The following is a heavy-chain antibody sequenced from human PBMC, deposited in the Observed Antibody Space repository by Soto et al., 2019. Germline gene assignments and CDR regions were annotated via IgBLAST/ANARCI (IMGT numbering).Heavy chain of an antibody. CDR2: ISGSGDST. CDR1: GFTFSSYA. D-gene: IGHD1-26*01. J-gene: IGHJ4*02. CDR3: ARRGSGSYFDS. V-gene: IGHV3-23*01. Sequence: EVQLLESGGGLVQPGGSLRLSCAASGFTFSSYAMSWVRQAPGKGLERVSVISGSGDSTYYADSVKGRFTISRDNSKNTLYLQMNCLSAEDTAVYYCARRGSGSYFDSWGQGTLVTVSS.